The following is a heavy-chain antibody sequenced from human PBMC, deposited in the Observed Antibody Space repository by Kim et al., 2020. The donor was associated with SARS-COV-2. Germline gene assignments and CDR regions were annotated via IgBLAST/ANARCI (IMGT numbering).Heavy chain of an antibody. D-gene: IGHD3-10*01. J-gene: IGHJ4*02. CDR2: NT. V-gene: IGHV1-18*01. Sequence: NTNYAQKLEGEVTMTTDTSTSTAYMERRSLRADDTAVYYCARGRGPTFHYWGQGTLVTVSS. CDR3: ARGRGPTFHY.